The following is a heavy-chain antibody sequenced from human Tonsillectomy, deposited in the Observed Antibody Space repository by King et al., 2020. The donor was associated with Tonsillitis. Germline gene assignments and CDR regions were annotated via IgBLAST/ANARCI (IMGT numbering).Heavy chain of an antibody. D-gene: IGHD3-16*02. J-gene: IGHJ4*02. Sequence: VQLVESGGGLVQPGGSLRLSCAASGFTFSSYAMSWVRQAPGKGLEWASAISGSGGSTYYADSVKGRFTISRDNSKNTLYLQMNSLRAEDTAVYYCAKDLGDYVWGSYRGGFDYWGQGTLVTVSS. CDR3: AKDLGDYVWGSYRGGFDY. CDR2: ISGSGGST. CDR1: GFTFSSYA. V-gene: IGHV3-23*04.